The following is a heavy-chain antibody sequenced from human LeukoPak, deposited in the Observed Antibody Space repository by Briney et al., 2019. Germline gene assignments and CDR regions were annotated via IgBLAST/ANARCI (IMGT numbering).Heavy chain of an antibody. D-gene: IGHD3-22*01. CDR2: IYPGDSDT. CDR3: ARQNYDNSGVFQAFDI. CDR1: GYSFTNYW. V-gene: IGHV5-51*01. Sequence: GESLKISCNGSGYSFTNYWIGWVRQMPGKGLEWMGIIYPGDSDTRYSPSFQGQVSISVDKSINTAYLQWSSLKASDTAMYCARQNYDNSGVFQAFDIWGQGAKVTVSS. J-gene: IGHJ3*02.